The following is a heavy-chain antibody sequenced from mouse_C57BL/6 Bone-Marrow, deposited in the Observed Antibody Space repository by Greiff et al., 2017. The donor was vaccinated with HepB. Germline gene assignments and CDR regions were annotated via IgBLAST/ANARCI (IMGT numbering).Heavy chain of an antibody. CDR1: GFTFSSYG. V-gene: IGHV5-6*01. Sequence: EVMLVESGGDLVKPGGSLKLSCAASGFTFSSYGMSWVRQTPDKRLEWVATISSGGSYTYYPDSVKGRFTISRDNAKNTLYLQMSSMKSEDTARYYCSRQSYYYGSPLDYWGQGTTLTVSS. CDR3: SRQSYYYGSPLDY. CDR2: ISSGGSYT. D-gene: IGHD1-1*01. J-gene: IGHJ2*01.